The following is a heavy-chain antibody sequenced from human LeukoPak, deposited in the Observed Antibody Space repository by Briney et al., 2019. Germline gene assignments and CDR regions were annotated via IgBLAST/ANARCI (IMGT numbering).Heavy chain of an antibody. CDR2: IYYSGDT. CDR1: GGSISSSSHY. CDR3: ARDEDVVVPAAVNY. Sequence: SSETLSLTCTVSGGSISSSSHYWGWIRQPPGKGLEWIGSIYYSGDTYYNPSLKSRVTTSVDTSKSQFSLRLSSVTAADTAVYYCARDEDVVVPAAVNYWGQGTLVTVSS. J-gene: IGHJ4*02. D-gene: IGHD2-2*01. V-gene: IGHV4-39*02.